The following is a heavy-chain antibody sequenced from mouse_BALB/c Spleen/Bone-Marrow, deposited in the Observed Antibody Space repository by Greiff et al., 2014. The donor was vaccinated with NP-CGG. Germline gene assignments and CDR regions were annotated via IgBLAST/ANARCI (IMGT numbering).Heavy chain of an antibody. V-gene: IGHV1S41*01. D-gene: IGHD2-2*01. CDR2: IAPGSGST. CDR3: ARERYGYDGWYFDV. J-gene: IGHJ1*01. CDR1: GYTFTNYW. Sequence: DLVKPGASVKLSCKTSGYTFTNYWINWIKQRPGQGLEWLGRIAPGSGSTYYNEMFKVKAPLTVDTSSSTAYIQLSSLSSEDSAVYFCARERYGYDGWYFDVWGAETTVTVSS.